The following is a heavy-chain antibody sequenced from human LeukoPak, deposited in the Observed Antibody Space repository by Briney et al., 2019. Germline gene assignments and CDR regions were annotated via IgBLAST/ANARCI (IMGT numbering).Heavy chain of an antibody. J-gene: IGHJ4*02. V-gene: IGHV1-46*04. CDR1: GYTFTSYY. CDR3: ARVVLDYFGSGSYSFDY. CDR2: INPSGGGT. D-gene: IGHD3-10*01. Sequence: ASVKVSCKASGYTFTSYYMHWVRQAPGQGLEWMGIINPSGGGTSYAQKLQGRVTMTRDTSTSTVYMELSSLRSEDTAVYYCARVVLDYFGSGSYSFDYWGQGTLVTVSS.